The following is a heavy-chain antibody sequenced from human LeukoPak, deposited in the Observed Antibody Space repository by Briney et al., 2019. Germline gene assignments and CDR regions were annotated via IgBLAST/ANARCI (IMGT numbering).Heavy chain of an antibody. CDR1: GGSISSSSYY. J-gene: IGHJ4*02. V-gene: IGHV4-39*01. CDR2: IYYSGST. CDR3: ARSYSSSWYRGYFDY. D-gene: IGHD6-13*01. Sequence: ASETQSLTCTVSGGSISSSSYYWGWIRQPPGKGLEWIGSIYYSGSTYYNPSLKSRVTISVDTSKNQFSLKLSSVTAADTAVYYCARSYSSSWYRGYFDYWGQGILVTLSS.